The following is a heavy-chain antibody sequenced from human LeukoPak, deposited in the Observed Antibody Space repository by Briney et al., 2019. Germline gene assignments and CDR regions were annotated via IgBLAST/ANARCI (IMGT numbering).Heavy chain of an antibody. V-gene: IGHV3-30*18. CDR1: GFTFSSYG. D-gene: IGHD6-13*01. CDR3: AKGDLEGIAAAGML. CDR2: ISYDGSNK. Sequence: GRSLRLSCAASGFTFSSYGMHWVRQVPGKGLEWVAVISYDGSNKYYADSVKGRFTISRDNSKNTLYLQMNSLRAEDTAVYYCAKGDLEGIAAAGMLWGQGTLVTVSS. J-gene: IGHJ4*02.